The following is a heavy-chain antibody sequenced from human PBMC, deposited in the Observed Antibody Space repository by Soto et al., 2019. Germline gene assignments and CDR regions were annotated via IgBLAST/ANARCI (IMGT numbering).Heavy chain of an antibody. CDR2: INDSGST. D-gene: IGHD3-16*01. CDR3: QGGDF. J-gene: IGHJ4*02. V-gene: IGHV4-34*01. Sequence: SETLSLTCAVSGGSFRGYFWSWIRQSPDKGLEWIGEINDSGSTYYNPSFKSRLTISVDTSTSQISLRLTSVTAADSAVYYCQGGDFWGQGTPVTVSS. CDR1: GGSFRGYF.